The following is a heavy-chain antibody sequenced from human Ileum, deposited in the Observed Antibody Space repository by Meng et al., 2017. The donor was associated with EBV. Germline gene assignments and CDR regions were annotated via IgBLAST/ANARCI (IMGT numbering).Heavy chain of an antibody. V-gene: IGHV1-3*04. D-gene: IGHD6-19*01. Sequence: HVRRVQSGATIKKPGAPVEVYCKASGYTFTSYAMNWVRQAPGQRLEWMGWINTGNGETKYSQKFQGRVTLTRDTSASTAYMELSSLRSEDTAVYYCASRPGIAVAGFDYWGQGTLVTVSS. CDR1: GYTFTSYA. J-gene: IGHJ4*02. CDR3: ASRPGIAVAGFDY. CDR2: INTGNGET.